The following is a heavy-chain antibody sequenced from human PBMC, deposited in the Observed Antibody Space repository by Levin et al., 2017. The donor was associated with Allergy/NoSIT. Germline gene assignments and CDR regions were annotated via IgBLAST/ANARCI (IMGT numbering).Heavy chain of an antibody. CDR3: ARDRRSSTSFGNIWFDP. CDR1: GDSISSYY. J-gene: IGHJ5*02. V-gene: IGHV4-59*01. CDR2: VSYTGST. D-gene: IGHD2-2*01. Sequence: KTSETLSLTCNVSGDSISSYYWSWIRQPPGKGLEWIGYVSYTGSTTYNPSLRSRVTISGDPSKNQVSLKLTSVTAADTAVYFCARDRRSSTSFGNIWFDPWGQGTLVTVSS.